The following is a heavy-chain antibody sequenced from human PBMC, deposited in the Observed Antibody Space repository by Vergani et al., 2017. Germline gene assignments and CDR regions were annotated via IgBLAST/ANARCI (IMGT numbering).Heavy chain of an antibody. D-gene: IGHD4-11*01. CDR1: GFNFSSYA. CDR3: ASGARGNYVSSFYY. J-gene: IGHJ4*02. Sequence: VQLLESGGGLDKPGGSLRLSCEASGFNFSSYAMHWVRQAPGKGLEWVAVISDDGSNKYYADSVKGRFTISRDNSKNTLYLQMNSLRAEDTAVYYWASGARGNYVSSFYYWGQRSLVTVSS. V-gene: IGHV3-30-3*01. CDR2: ISDDGSNK.